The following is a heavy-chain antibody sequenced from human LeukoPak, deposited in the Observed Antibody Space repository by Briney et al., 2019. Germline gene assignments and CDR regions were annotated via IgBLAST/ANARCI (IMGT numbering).Heavy chain of an antibody. Sequence: PSGTLSLTCAVSGGSISSDHWWTWVRQSPGKGLEYIAEIFHTGSTNYHPSFESRVTTSLDKANNQLSLNLNSVTVADTAVYYCVAAGNRARWAIDYWGQGALVTVSS. CDR2: IFHTGST. CDR3: VAAGNRARWAIDY. D-gene: IGHD3-10*01. CDR1: GGSISSDHW. V-gene: IGHV4-4*02. J-gene: IGHJ4*02.